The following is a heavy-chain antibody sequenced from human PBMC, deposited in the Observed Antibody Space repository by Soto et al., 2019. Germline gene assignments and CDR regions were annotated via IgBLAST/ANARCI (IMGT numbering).Heavy chain of an antibody. J-gene: IGHJ6*02. CDR3: AKDSSPCGGDCYSITLYYYYGMDV. CDR1: GFTFSSYA. Sequence: GGSLRLSCAASGFTFSSYAMSWVRQAPGKGLEWVSAISGSGGSTYYADSVKGRFTISRDNSKNTLYLQMNSLRAEDTAVYYCAKDSSPCGGDCYSITLYYYYGMDVWGQGTTVTVSS. V-gene: IGHV3-23*01. CDR2: ISGSGGST. D-gene: IGHD2-21*02.